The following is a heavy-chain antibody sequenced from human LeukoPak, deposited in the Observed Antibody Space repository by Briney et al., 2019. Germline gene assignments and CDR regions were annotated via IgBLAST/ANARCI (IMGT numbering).Heavy chain of an antibody. Sequence: ASVKVSCKASGYTFTGYYIHWVRQAPGQGLEWMGWINPNSGGTNYAQKFQGRVTMTRDTSISTACMELRRLRSDDTAVYYCARSVESGSSWYGPIDALDIWGQGTMVTVSS. D-gene: IGHD6-13*01. V-gene: IGHV1-2*02. J-gene: IGHJ3*02. CDR1: GYTFTGYY. CDR3: ARSVESGSSWYGPIDALDI. CDR2: INPNSGGT.